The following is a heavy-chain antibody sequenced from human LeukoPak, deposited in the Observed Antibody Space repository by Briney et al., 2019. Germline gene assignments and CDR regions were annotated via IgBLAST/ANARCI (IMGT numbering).Heavy chain of an antibody. CDR2: ISSSSSYI. CDR3: ARDWPTIAAAGTIPEYFQH. CDR1: GFTFSSYT. D-gene: IGHD6-13*01. Sequence: GGSLRLSCAASGFTFSSYTMNWVRQAPGKGLEWVSSISSSSSYIYYADSVKGRFTISRDNAKNSLYLQMNSLRAEDTAVYYCARDWPTIAAAGTIPEYFQHWGQGTLVTVSS. V-gene: IGHV3-21*01. J-gene: IGHJ1*01.